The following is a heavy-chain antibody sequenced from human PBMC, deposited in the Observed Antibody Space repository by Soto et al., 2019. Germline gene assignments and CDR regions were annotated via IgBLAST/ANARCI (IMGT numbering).Heavy chain of an antibody. D-gene: IGHD2-15*01. CDR1: GFSFDDYA. CDR3: AKDVAADSFTFFDY. V-gene: IGHV3-9*01. CDR2: ISWNDVTV. Sequence: ESGGGLVPPGRSLRLSCAASGFSFDDYAMIWVRQAPGEGLEWVAGISWNDVTVRYADSVKGRFIISRDNTKSSLYLQMNSLSTEDTALYYCAKDVAADSFTFFDYLGQGTLVTVSS. J-gene: IGHJ4*02.